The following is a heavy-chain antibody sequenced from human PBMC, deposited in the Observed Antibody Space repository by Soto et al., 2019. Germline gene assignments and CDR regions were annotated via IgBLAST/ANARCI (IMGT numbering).Heavy chain of an antibody. CDR1: GFSFSSFA. J-gene: IGHJ4*02. Sequence: CEASGFSFSSFAMNWVRQAPGRGLEWVSYISDDGASIYYADSLKGRFTISRDNAKNSLSLQMNNLRAEDTAVYYCARENSVQAWLHHFDHWGLGTLVTVSS. D-gene: IGHD5-18*01. CDR3: ARENSVQAWLHHFDH. CDR2: ISDDGASI. V-gene: IGHV3-48*03.